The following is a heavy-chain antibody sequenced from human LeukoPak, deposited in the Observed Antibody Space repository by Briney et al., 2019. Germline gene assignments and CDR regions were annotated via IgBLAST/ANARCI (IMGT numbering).Heavy chain of an antibody. CDR3: ARGQDYGNY. CDR2: INTNTGNP. J-gene: IGHJ4*02. CDR1: GYTFTSYA. Sequence: GESLKISCKGSGYTFTSYAMNWVRQAPGQGLEWMGWINTNTGNPTYAQGFTGRFVFPLDTSVSTAYLQISSLKAEDTAVYYCARGQDYGNYWGQGTLVTVSS. V-gene: IGHV7-4-1*02. D-gene: IGHD4-17*01.